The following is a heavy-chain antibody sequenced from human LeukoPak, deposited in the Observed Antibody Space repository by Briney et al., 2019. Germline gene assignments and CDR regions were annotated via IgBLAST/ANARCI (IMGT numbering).Heavy chain of an antibody. Sequence: SQTLSLTCTVSGGSISSGSYYWSWIRQPAGKGLEWIGRIYTSGSTNYNPSLKSRATISVDTTKNQFSLKLSSVTAADTAVYYCARDGDSSFDIWGQGTMVTVSS. CDR3: ARDGDSSFDI. J-gene: IGHJ3*02. V-gene: IGHV4-61*02. D-gene: IGHD7-27*01. CDR2: IYTSGST. CDR1: GGSISSGSYY.